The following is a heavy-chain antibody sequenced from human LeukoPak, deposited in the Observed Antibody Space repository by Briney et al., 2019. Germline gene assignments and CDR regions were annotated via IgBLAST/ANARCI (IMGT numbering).Heavy chain of an antibody. V-gene: IGHV1-2*02. CDR2: INPNSGAT. J-gene: IGHJ4*02. Sequence: ASVKVSCKASGGTFSSYAISWVRQAPGQGLEWVGWINPNSGATNYAQTFLGRVTMTKDTSISTAYLELSSLRSDDTAVYYCASALVVTRFAYWGQGTQVTVSS. CDR3: ASALVVTRFAY. D-gene: IGHD3-22*01. CDR1: GGTFSSYA.